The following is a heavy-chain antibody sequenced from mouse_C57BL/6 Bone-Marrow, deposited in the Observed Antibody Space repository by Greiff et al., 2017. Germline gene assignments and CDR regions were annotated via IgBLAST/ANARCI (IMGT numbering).Heavy chain of an antibody. CDR3: SRDGFYGSSFSDY. Sequence: QVQLQQPGAELVKPGASVKLSCKASGYTFTSYWMHWVKQRPGQGLEWIGMIHPNSGSTNYNEKFKSKATLTVDKSSSTAYMQLSSLTSEDSAVYDCSRDGFYGSSFSDYWGQGTTLTVSS. D-gene: IGHD1-1*01. J-gene: IGHJ2*01. V-gene: IGHV1-64*01. CDR1: GYTFTSYW. CDR2: IHPNSGST.